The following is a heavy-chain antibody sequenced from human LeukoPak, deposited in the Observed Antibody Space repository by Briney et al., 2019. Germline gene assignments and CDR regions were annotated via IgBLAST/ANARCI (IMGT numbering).Heavy chain of an antibody. J-gene: IGHJ6*02. CDR3: AREKLSNPSYYYYGMDV. CDR1: GFTFSSYA. Sequence: GGSLSLSCAASGFTFSSYAMSWVRQGPGKGLEWVSAISGSGGSTYYADSVKGRFTISRDNSKNTLYLQMNSLRAEDTAVYYCAREKLSNPSYYYYGMDVWGQGTTVTVSS. D-gene: IGHD2/OR15-2a*01. CDR2: ISGSGGST. V-gene: IGHV3-23*01.